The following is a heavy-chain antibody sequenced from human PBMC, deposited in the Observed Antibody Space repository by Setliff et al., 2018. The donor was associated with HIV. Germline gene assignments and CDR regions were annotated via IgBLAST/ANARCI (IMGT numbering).Heavy chain of an antibody. D-gene: IGHD6-19*01. CDR3: ARRIAVAGTTLYYFDY. V-gene: IGHV5-51*01. Sequence: GESLKISCKGSGYSFTSYWIGWVRQMPGKGLEWMGIIYPGDPDTRYSPSFQGQVTISADKSISTAYLQWSSLKASDTAMYYCARRIAVAGTTLYYFDYWGQGTLVTVSS. CDR1: GYSFTSYW. CDR2: IYPGDPDT. J-gene: IGHJ4*02.